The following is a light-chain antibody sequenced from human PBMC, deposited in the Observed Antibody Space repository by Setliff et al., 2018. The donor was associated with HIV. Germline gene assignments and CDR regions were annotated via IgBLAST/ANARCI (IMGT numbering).Light chain of an antibody. V-gene: IGLV2-23*02. Sequence: QSVLTQPAPVSGSPGQSITISCTGTSSDVGSYNVVSWYQQHPGKAPKLMIYEVSERPSGVSNRFSGSKSGSTASLTISGLQAEDEADYYCCSYAGSSTYVFGTGTKVTVL. J-gene: IGLJ1*01. CDR3: CSYAGSSTYV. CDR2: EVS. CDR1: SSDVGSYNV.